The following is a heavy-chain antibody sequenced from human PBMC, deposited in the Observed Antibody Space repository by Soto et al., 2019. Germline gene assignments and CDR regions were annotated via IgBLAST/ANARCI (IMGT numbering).Heavy chain of an antibody. J-gene: IGHJ4*02. CDR2: IIPIFGTA. D-gene: IGHD5-12*01. Sequence: SVKVSCKASGGTFSNYAISWVRQAPGQGLEWMGGIIPIFGTAEYAQKFQGRVTITADESTSTAFMELSSLRSEDTALYYCAVYIVAPPGSVDYWGQGTVVTVSS. V-gene: IGHV1-69*13. CDR3: AVYIVAPPGSVDY. CDR1: GGTFSNYA.